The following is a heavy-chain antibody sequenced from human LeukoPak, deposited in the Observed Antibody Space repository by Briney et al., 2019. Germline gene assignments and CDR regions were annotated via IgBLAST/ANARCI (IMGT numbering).Heavy chain of an antibody. CDR3: AVWTSGNY. Sequence: FTSSTSGFTFNGSWMNWVRQAPGKGLEWVANMDPSGSQTRYVDSVKGRFTISKDEPGTSLYLDMHSLRAADTSIYYCAVWTSGNYWGQGALVTVSS. J-gene: IGHJ4*02. CDR1: GFTFNGSW. D-gene: IGHD1-1*01. CDR2: MDPSGSQT. V-gene: IGHV3-7*01.